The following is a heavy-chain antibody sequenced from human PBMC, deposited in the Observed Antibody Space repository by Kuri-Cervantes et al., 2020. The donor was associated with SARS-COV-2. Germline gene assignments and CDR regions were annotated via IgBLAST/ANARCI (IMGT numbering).Heavy chain of an antibody. V-gene: IGHV1-69*13. Sequence: SVKVSCKAYGDTFSIYAISWVRQAPGQGLEWMGRIIPIFGTANYAQKFQVRVTIPADESTSTAYMELSSLRSEDTAVYYCASRPYSSGWYEGIDYWGQGTLVTFSS. D-gene: IGHD6-19*01. CDR3: ASRPYSSGWYEGIDY. CDR1: GDTFSIYA. CDR2: IIPIFGTA. J-gene: IGHJ4*02.